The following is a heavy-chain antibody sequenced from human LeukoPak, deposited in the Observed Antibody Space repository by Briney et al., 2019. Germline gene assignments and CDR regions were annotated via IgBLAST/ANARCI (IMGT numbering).Heavy chain of an antibody. CDR2: ISSSGSTI. Sequence: GGSLRLSCAASGFTFSSYEMNWVRQAPGKGLEWVSYISSSGSTIYYADSVKGRFTISRDNAKNSLYLQMNSLRAEDTAVYYCARDIGYCSSTSCYWGCFDYWDQGTLVTVSS. J-gene: IGHJ4*02. CDR1: GFTFSSYE. CDR3: ARDIGYCSSTSCYWGCFDY. D-gene: IGHD2-2*01. V-gene: IGHV3-48*03.